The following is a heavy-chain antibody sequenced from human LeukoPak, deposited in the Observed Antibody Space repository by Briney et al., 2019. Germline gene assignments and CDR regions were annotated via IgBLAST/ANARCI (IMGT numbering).Heavy chain of an antibody. CDR1: GGSISSYY. D-gene: IGHD5-24*01. CDR3: ARLVWRDGYNYFDY. Sequence: PSETLSLTCTVSGGSISSYYWSWIRQPPGKGLEWIGYIYYSGSTNYNSSLKSRVTISVDTSKNQFSLKLSSVTAADTAVYYCARLVWRDGYNYFDYWGQGTLVTVSS. J-gene: IGHJ4*02. V-gene: IGHV4-59*08. CDR2: IYYSGST.